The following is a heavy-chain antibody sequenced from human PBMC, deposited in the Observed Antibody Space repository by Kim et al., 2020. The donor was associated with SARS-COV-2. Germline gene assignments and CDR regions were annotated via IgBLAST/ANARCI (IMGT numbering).Heavy chain of an antibody. J-gene: IGHJ5*02. CDR2: IYYSGST. CDR3: ARHEWFGELLIRLEGFDP. D-gene: IGHD3-10*01. Sequence: SETLSLTCTVSGGSISSSSYYWGWIRQPPGKGLEWIGSIYYSGSTYYNPSLKSRVTISVDTSKNQFSLKLSSVTAADTAVYYCARHEWFGELLIRLEGFDPWGQGTLVTVSS. CDR1: GGSISSSSYY. V-gene: IGHV4-39*01.